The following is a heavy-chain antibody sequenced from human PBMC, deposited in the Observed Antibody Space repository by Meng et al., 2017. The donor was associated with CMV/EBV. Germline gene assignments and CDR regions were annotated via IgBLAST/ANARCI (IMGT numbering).Heavy chain of an antibody. V-gene: IGHV2-5*01. Sequence: SGPTLAKPTQTLTLTCTFSGFSLSTSGVGVGWIRQPPGKALEWLALIYWNDDKRYSPSLKSRLTITKDTSKNQVVLTMTNMDPVDTATYYCAHTQNPYYIVVVPAATYNWFDPWGQGTLVTVSS. CDR1: GFSLSTSGVG. J-gene: IGHJ5*02. D-gene: IGHD2-2*01. CDR2: IYWNDDK. CDR3: AHTQNPYYIVVVPAATYNWFDP.